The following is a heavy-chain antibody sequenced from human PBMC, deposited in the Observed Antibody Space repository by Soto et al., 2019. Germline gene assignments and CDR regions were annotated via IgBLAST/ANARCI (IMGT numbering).Heavy chain of an antibody. CDR2: ISYDGSNK. Sequence: QVQLVESGGGVVQPGRSLRLSCAASGFTFSSYGMHWVRQAPGKGLEWVAVISYDGSNKYYADSVKGRFTISRDNSKNTLYLQMNSLRAEDTAVYYCAKDVVVPNTQQLVPSWFDPWGQGTLVTVSS. V-gene: IGHV3-30*18. CDR1: GFTFSSYG. D-gene: IGHD6-13*01. CDR3: AKDVVVPNTQQLVPSWFDP. J-gene: IGHJ5*02.